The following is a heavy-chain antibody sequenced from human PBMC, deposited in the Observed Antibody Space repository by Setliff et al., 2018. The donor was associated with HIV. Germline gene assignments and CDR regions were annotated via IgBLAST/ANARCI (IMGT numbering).Heavy chain of an antibody. CDR3: AKEGTYRGYSYGYSYYLDY. J-gene: IGHJ4*02. V-gene: IGHV3-33*06. CDR1: GFTVSSNY. CDR2: IWYDGTNK. Sequence: GSLRLSCAASGFTVSSNYMSWVRQAPGKGLEWVAVIWYDGTNKYYVDPVKGRFTISRDNSKKILYLQMNSLRDEDTAVYYCAKEGTYRGYSYGYSYYLDYWGQGTLVTVSS. D-gene: IGHD5-18*01.